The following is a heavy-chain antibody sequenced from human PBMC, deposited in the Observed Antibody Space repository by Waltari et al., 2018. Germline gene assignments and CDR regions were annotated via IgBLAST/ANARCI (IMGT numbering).Heavy chain of an antibody. CDR1: GCSFSIYP. V-gene: IGHV3-21*02. CDR2: ISVNSEYI. CDR3: ASLASI. J-gene: IGHJ4*02. Sequence: EVQLVESGGGLVKPGGSLRLACAASGCSFSIYPMSWVRQAPGKGLEWVAFISVNSEYIFYADSVRGRFTISRDNAKNSLYLQMNSLTAEDTAVYYCASLASIWGQGTLVTVSS. D-gene: IGHD3-3*02.